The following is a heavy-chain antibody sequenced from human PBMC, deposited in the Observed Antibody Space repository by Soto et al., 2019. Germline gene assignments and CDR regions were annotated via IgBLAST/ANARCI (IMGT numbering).Heavy chain of an antibody. V-gene: IGHV4-39*01. CDR1: GGSISSSSYY. CDR2: IYYSGST. D-gene: IGHD2-2*01. Sequence: QLQLQESGPGLVKPSETLSLTCTVSGGSISSSSYYWGWIRQPPGKGLEWIGSIYYSGSTYYNPSLKRRVTISVDTSKHQFSLKLSSVTAADTAVYYCATQLGAYFQHWGQGTLVTVSS. CDR3: ATQLGAYFQH. J-gene: IGHJ1*01.